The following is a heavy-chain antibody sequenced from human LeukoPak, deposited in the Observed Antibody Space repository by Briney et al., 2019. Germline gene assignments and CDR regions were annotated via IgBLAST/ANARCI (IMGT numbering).Heavy chain of an antibody. J-gene: IGHJ5*02. CDR1: GYTFISYG. Sequence: ASVKVSCKAFGYTFISYGVTWVRQAPGQGLEWMGWISGYNGYTNYAQNFQDRVTMTTDTSTNTAYVELRSLRSDDTAVYYCARLGYCTNRVCYLIHNRLEPLGQGTLVTVSP. V-gene: IGHV1-18*01. D-gene: IGHD2-8*01. CDR2: ISGYNGYT. CDR3: ARLGYCTNRVCYLIHNRLEP.